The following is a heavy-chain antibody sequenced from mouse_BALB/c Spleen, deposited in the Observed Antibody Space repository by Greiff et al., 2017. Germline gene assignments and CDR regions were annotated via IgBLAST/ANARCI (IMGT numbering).Heavy chain of an antibody. CDR1: GFTFSDYY. D-gene: IGHD2-4*01. V-gene: IGHV5-4*02. CDR2: ISDGGSYT. Sequence: EVQVVESGGGLVKPGGSLKLSCAASGFTFSDYYMYWVRQTPEKRLEWVATISDGGSYTYYPDSVKGRFTISRDKAKNNLYLQMSSLKAEDTAMYYCARGITNWYLDVWGAGTTVTVSS. J-gene: IGHJ1*01. CDR3: ARGITNWYLDV.